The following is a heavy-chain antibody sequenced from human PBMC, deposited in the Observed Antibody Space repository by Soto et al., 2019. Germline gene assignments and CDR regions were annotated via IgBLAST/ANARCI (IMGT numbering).Heavy chain of an antibody. D-gene: IGHD3-10*01. CDR2: ISSSSTYI. V-gene: IGHV3-21*01. J-gene: IGHJ4*02. CDR3: ARNYFIHY. Sequence: GGSLRLSCAASGFTFSSYTMNWVRQAPGKGLEWVSSISSSSTYISYADSVKGRFTISRDNAQNSLYLQMNSLRAEDTAVYYCARNYFIHYWGQGTLVTVSS. CDR1: GFTFSSYT.